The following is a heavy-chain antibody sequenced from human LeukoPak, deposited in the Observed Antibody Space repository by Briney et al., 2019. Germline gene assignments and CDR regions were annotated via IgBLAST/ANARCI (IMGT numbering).Heavy chain of an antibody. CDR1: GFTFTSSA. D-gene: IGHD6-19*01. Sequence: SVKVSCKASGFTFTSSAMRWVRQARGQRVEWIVWIVVGSGDTNYAQEFHERVTITTDSSRSRAYMELSSLRSEDAAVYYCAATYSSGPLYYYYMDVWGKGTTVTVSS. CDR3: AATYSSGPLYYYYMDV. CDR2: IVVGSGDT. V-gene: IGHV1-58*02. J-gene: IGHJ6*03.